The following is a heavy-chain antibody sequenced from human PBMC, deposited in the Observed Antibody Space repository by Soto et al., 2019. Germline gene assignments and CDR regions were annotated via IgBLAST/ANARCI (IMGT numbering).Heavy chain of an antibody. CDR3: ESFFRGAVVTQASRIFDY. J-gene: IGHJ4*02. Sequence: SETLSLTCAVYGGYFSGYYWSWIRQPPWKGMKWIGEINHSGSTNYNPSLKSRVTVSVDTYKKQFSLKLSSVTDEDTAVYYSESFFRGAVVTQASRIFDYWGQGTLVTVXS. V-gene: IGHV4-34*01. CDR2: INHSGST. D-gene: IGHD2-21*02. CDR1: GGYFSGYY.